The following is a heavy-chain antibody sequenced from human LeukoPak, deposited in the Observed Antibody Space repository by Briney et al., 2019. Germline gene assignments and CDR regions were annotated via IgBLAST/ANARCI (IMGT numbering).Heavy chain of an antibody. CDR2: IKQDGSER. D-gene: IGHD1-26*01. CDR3: ARRGELGAISYYYYYMDV. Sequence: PGGSLRLSCAASGFTFSSYWMSWVRQAPGKGLEWVATIKQDGSERYYVDSVKGRFTISRDNAQNSLSLQMNSLRAEDTAVYYCARRGELGAISYYYYYMDVWGKGPTVTISS. CDR1: GFTFSSYW. J-gene: IGHJ6*03. V-gene: IGHV3-7*01.